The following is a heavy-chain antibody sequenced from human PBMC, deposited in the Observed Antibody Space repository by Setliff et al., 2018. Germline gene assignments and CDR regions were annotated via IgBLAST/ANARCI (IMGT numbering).Heavy chain of an antibody. CDR3: ARDPWQWLTTFTSAEYFQH. D-gene: IGHD6-19*01. J-gene: IGHJ1*01. CDR2: IIPIFGTA. V-gene: IGHV1-69*06. Sequence: SVKVSCQASGGTFSSYAISWVRQAPGQGLEWMGRIIPIFGTANYAQKFQGRVTITADKSTSTAYMELSSLRSEDTAVYYCARDPWQWLTTFTSAEYFQHWGQGTRVTVSS. CDR1: GGTFSSYA.